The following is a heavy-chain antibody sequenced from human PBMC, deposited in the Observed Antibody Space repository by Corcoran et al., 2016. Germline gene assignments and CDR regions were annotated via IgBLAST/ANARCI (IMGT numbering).Heavy chain of an antibody. J-gene: IGHJ5*02. V-gene: IGHV4-34*01. Sequence: QVQLQQWGAGLLKPSETPSLTCAVYGGSFSGYYWSWIRQPPGKGLEWIGEINHSGSTNYNPSLKSRVTISVDTSKNQFSLKLGSVTAADTAVYYCARIMSSGGSYPLGWFDPWGQGTLVTVSS. CDR2: INHSGST. CDR3: ARIMSSGGSYPLGWFDP. CDR1: GGSFSGYY. D-gene: IGHD1-26*01.